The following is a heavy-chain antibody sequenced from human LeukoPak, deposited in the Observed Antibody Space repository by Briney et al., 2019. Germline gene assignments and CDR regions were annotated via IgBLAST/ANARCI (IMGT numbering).Heavy chain of an antibody. CDR3: ARTRMGAAADPCDY. CDR1: GYSFTSYW. Sequence: GESLKISCQGSGYSFTSYWIGWVRQLPGKGLEWMGIIYPGDSDTRYSPSFQGQVTISADKSISTAYLQWSSLKASDTAMYYCARTRMGAAADPCDYCGQGTLVTVSS. D-gene: IGHD6-13*01. J-gene: IGHJ4*02. CDR2: IYPGDSDT. V-gene: IGHV5-51*01.